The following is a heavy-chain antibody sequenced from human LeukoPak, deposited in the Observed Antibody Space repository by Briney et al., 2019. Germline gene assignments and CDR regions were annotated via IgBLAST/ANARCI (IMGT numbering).Heavy chain of an antibody. V-gene: IGHV3-9*01. D-gene: IGHD3-10*01. CDR3: AKDYGSGSSIHFDY. J-gene: IGHJ4*02. CDR1: GFTFDDYA. Sequence: GGSLRLSCAASGFTFDDYAMHWVRHAPGKGLEWVSGISWNSGSIGYADSVKGRFTISRDNAKNSLYLQMNSLRAEDTALYYCAKDYGSGSSIHFDYWGQGTLVTVSS. CDR2: ISWNSGSI.